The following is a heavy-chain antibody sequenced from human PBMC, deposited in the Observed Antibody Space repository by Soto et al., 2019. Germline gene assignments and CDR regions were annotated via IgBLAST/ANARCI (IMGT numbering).Heavy chain of an antibody. Sequence: ASVKVSCKASGYTFTSYAMHWVRQAPGQRLEWMGWINAGNGNTKYSQKFQGRVTISRDTSASTAYMELSSLRSEDTAVYYCARDKPRPNWYFDLWGRGTLVTVSS. V-gene: IGHV1-3*01. CDR1: GYTFTSYA. CDR2: INAGNGNT. CDR3: ARDKPRPNWYFDL. J-gene: IGHJ2*01.